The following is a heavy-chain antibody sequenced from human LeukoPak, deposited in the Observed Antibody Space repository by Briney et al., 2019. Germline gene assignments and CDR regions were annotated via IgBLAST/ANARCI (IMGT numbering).Heavy chain of an antibody. CDR2: VSGSGVST. J-gene: IGHJ4*02. V-gene: IGHV3-23*01. D-gene: IGHD3-22*01. CDR1: GFTFSSYA. CDR3: AKGSYYDSPYGFDY. Sequence: GGSLRLSCAASGFTFSSYAMSWVRQAPGKGLEWVSSVSGSGVSTYYTDSVKGRLTISRDNPMNTLYLQMSSLRAEDTAIYYCAKGSYYDSPYGFDYWGQGILVTVSS.